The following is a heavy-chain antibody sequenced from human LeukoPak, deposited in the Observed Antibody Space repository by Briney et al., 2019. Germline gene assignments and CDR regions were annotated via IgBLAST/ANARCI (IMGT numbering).Heavy chain of an antibody. V-gene: IGHV1-69*05. Sequence: ASVKVSCKASGGTFSSYAISWVRQAPGQGLEWMGGIIPIFGTANDAQKFQGRVTITTDESTSTAYMELSRLRSEDTAVYYCARVGSWGYDSSGSLDPNAFDYWGQGTLVTVS. J-gene: IGHJ4*02. D-gene: IGHD3-22*01. CDR3: ARVGSWGYDSSGSLDPNAFDY. CDR1: GGTFSSYA. CDR2: IIPIFGTA.